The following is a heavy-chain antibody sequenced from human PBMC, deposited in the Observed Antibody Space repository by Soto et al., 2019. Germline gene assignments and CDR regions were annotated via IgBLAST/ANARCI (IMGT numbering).Heavy chain of an antibody. J-gene: IGHJ4*02. CDR3: AKLFGTVGAVASTRHFDY. CDR1: RYSFSSYW. Sequence: PGESLKISCKGSRYSFSSYWIGWVRQMPGKGLEWMGIIFPGDSDTRYSPSFQGQVTISADKSISTAYRQWSSLKASDTAMYYCAKLFGTVGAVASTRHFDYWGQGTLVTV. V-gene: IGHV5-51*01. D-gene: IGHD2-15*01. CDR2: IFPGDSDT.